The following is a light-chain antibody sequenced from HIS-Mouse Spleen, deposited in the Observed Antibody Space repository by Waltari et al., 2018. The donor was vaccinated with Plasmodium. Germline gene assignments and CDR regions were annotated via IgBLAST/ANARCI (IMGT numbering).Light chain of an antibody. J-gene: IGKJ3*01. CDR1: QSVSSN. V-gene: IGKV3-15*01. CDR3: QQYNNWSFT. Sequence: EIVMTQSPATLSVSPVERATLSCRASQSVSSNLAWYQQKPGQAPRLLIYGASTRATGIPARFSGSGSGTEFTLTISSLQSEDFAVYYCQQYNNWSFTFGPGTKVDIK. CDR2: GAS.